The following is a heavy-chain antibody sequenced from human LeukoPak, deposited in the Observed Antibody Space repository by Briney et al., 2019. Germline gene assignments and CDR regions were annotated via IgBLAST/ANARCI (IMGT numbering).Heavy chain of an antibody. Sequence: SETLSLTCTVSGGSISSYYWSWIRQPPGKGLEWIGYIYTGGSTNYNPSLKSRVTISVDTSKNQFSLKLSSVTAADTAVYYCARQLISGYDFWSGYYTPSYMDVWGKGTTVTVSS. CDR3: ARQLISGYDFWSGYYTPSYMDV. D-gene: IGHD3-3*01. J-gene: IGHJ6*03. V-gene: IGHV4-4*09. CDR1: GGSISSYY. CDR2: IYTGGST.